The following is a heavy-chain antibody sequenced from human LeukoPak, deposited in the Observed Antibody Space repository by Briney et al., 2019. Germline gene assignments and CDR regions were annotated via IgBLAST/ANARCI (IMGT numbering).Heavy chain of an antibody. CDR1: GSTFSNYD. CDR2: VSDSGGST. Sequence: PGGSLRLSCAASGSTFSNYDMSWVRQAPGKGLEWVSSVSDSGGSTYYADSVKGRFTISRDNSKNTLYLQMTNLRAADTAVYYCAKDLSRAVAADWFDLWDQGSLVTVSS. CDR3: AKDLSRAVAADWFDL. V-gene: IGHV3-23*01. D-gene: IGHD6-19*01. J-gene: IGHJ5*02.